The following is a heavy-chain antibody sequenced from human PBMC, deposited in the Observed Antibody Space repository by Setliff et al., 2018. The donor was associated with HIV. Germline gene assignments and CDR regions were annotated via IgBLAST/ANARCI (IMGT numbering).Heavy chain of an antibody. V-gene: IGHV1-69*10. CDR1: GPTFSTYV. D-gene: IGHD3-10*02. CDR3: ARDHRTMLWLDH. Sequence: GASVKVSCKASGPTFSTYVWTWVRQAPGQGLEWMGGITPILRTTNFAQKFQGRVTITADISTSTVHMEVSSLSAEDTAVYYCARDHRTMLWLDHWGQGTLVTVSS. J-gene: IGHJ5*02. CDR2: ITPILRTT.